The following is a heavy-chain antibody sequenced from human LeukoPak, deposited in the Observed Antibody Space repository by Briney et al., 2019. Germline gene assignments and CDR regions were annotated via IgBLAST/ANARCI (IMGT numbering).Heavy chain of an antibody. D-gene: IGHD6-19*01. J-gene: IGHJ4*02. V-gene: IGHV4-59*08. CDR3: ARHTSSGWYFIDY. CDR2: ISYSGST. CDR1: GGSISSHY. Sequence: SETLSLTCTVSGGSISSHYWSWIRQPPGKGLEWIGYISYSGSTNYSPSLKSRVTISVDTSKKQFSLKLRSVTAADTAVYYCARHTSSGWYFIDYWGQGTLVTVSS.